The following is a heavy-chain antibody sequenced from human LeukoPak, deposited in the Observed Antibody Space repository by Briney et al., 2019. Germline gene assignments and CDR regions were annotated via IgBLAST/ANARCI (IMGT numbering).Heavy chain of an antibody. J-gene: IGHJ6*02. Sequence: ASVKVSCKASGYTFTSYDINWVRQATGQGLEWMGWMNPNSGSTGYAQKFQGRVTMTRNTSISTAYMELSSLRSEDTAVYYCARGVAGTSKFPPYGMDVWGQGTTVTVSS. CDR1: GYTFTSYD. CDR3: ARGVAGTSKFPPYGMDV. CDR2: MNPNSGST. D-gene: IGHD6-19*01. V-gene: IGHV1-8*01.